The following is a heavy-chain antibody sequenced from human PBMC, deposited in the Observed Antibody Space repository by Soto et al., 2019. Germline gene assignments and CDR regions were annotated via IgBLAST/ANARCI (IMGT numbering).Heavy chain of an antibody. V-gene: IGHV1-69*01. D-gene: IGHD3-22*01. CDR1: GGIFSSYA. J-gene: IGHJ4*02. CDR2: IIPIFGTA. Sequence: QAQLVQSGAEVKKPGSSVKVSCKAPGGIFSSYAISWVRQAPGQGLEWMGGIIPIFGTANYAQKCQGRVTITADESTNTAYMDLSSLKSEDTAIYYCARVGSGYVWFNEFWGQGTLVTVSS. CDR3: ARVGSGYVWFNEF.